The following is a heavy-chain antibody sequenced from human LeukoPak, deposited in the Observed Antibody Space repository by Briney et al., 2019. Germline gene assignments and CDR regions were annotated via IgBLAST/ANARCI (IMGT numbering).Heavy chain of an antibody. V-gene: IGHV3-23*01. CDR1: GFTFSSYA. Sequence: GGSLRLSCAASGFTFSSYAMSWVRQAPGRGLERGSAISGSGGSTYYADSVKGRFTISRDNSKNTLYLQMNSLRAEYTAVYYCAKMAPRLRYFDWLPPVDYWGQGTLVTVSS. D-gene: IGHD3-9*01. J-gene: IGHJ4*02. CDR3: AKMAPRLRYFDWLPPVDY. CDR2: ISGSGGST.